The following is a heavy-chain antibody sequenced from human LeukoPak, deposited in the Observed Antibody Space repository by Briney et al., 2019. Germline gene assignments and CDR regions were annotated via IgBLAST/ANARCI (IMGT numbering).Heavy chain of an antibody. D-gene: IGHD1-20*01. CDR3: ARVHRITGTLDFDY. Sequence: SETLSLTCAVYGGSFSGYYWSWIRQPPGKGLEWIGEINHSGSTNYNPSLKSRVTISVDTSKNQFSLKLSSVTAADTAVYYCARVHRITGTLDFDYWGQRTLVTVSS. V-gene: IGHV4-34*01. CDR2: INHSGST. J-gene: IGHJ4*02. CDR1: GGSFSGYY.